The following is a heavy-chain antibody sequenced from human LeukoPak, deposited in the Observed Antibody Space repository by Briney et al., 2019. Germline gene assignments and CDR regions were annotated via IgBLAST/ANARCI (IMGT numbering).Heavy chain of an antibody. CDR1: GFTFSTYG. V-gene: IGHV3-30*02. CDR2: IGYDGSNK. Sequence: GGSLRLSCAASGFTFSTYGMHWVRQAPGKGLEWVAFIGYDGSNKYYADSVKGRFTISRDNSKNTLYLQMNSLRAEDTAVYYCANTFNFDYWGQGTLVTVSS. CDR3: ANTFNFDY. J-gene: IGHJ4*02.